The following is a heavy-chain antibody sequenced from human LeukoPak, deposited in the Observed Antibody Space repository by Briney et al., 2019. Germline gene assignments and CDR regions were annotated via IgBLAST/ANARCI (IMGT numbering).Heavy chain of an antibody. D-gene: IGHD3-10*01. CDR1: GGTFSSYA. CDR2: IIPILDIA. CDR3: ARDQGVTDPPPYGLDV. Sequence: SLKVSCKASGGTFSSYAISWVRQAPGQGLECMGRIIPILDIATYAQKFQGRVTITADKSTSTAYMELSSLSSEDTAVYYCARDQGVTDPPPYGLDVWGQGTTVTVSS. J-gene: IGHJ6*02. V-gene: IGHV1-69*04.